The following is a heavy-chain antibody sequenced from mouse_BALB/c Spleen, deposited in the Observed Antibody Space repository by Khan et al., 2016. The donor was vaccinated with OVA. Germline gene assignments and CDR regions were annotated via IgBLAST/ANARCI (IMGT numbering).Heavy chain of an antibody. V-gene: IGHV9-3-1*01. J-gene: IGHJ4*01. CDR2: IYTYTGEP. CDR3: ARGGRRAMDY. D-gene: IGHD3-3*01. CDR1: GYTFTNYG. Sequence: QIQLVQSGPDLKKPGDTVKISCKASGYTFTNYGINWVKQAPGKGLKWMGWIYTYTGEPTYADDFKGRFAFSLETSASTAFLQINNLKNEDTATYFCARGGRRAMDYWGQGTSVTVSS.